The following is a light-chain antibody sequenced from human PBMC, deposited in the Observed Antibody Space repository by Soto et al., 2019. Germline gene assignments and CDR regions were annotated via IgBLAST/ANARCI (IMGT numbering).Light chain of an antibody. CDR1: QSVSSSY. Sequence: EIVLTQSPGTLSLSPGERATLSCRASQSVSSSYLAWYQQKPGQAPRLLIYGASSRATGIPDRFSGSGSGTDFTLRISRLEPEDFAVYYCQQYGSSPRYTFGQGTKLEIK. V-gene: IGKV3-20*01. J-gene: IGKJ2*01. CDR3: QQYGSSPRYT. CDR2: GAS.